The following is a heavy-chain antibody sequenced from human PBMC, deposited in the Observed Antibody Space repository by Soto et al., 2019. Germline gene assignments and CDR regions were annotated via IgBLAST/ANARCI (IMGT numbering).Heavy chain of an antibody. J-gene: IGHJ6*02. Sequence: QVQLVQSGAEVKKPGSSVNVSCKASGGTFSSYAISWVRQAPGQGLEWMGGIIPIFGTANYAQKFQGRVTITADESTSTAYMELSSLRSEDTAVYYCARGRVIAAAGLSYYYYGMDVWGQGTTVTVSS. D-gene: IGHD6-13*01. V-gene: IGHV1-69*01. CDR3: ARGRVIAAAGLSYYYYGMDV. CDR2: IIPIFGTA. CDR1: GGTFSSYA.